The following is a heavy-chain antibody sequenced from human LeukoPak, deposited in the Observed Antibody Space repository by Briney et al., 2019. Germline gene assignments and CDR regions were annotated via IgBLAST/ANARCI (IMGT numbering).Heavy chain of an antibody. Sequence: SETLSLTCTVSGYSISSGYYWGWIRQPPGKGLEWIGSIYYSGSTYYNPSLKSRVTISVDTSKNQFSLKPSSATAADTAVYYCARDRRGDAFDIWGQGTMVTVSS. CDR2: IYYSGST. J-gene: IGHJ3*02. CDR1: GYSISSGYY. D-gene: IGHD3-10*01. CDR3: ARDRRGDAFDI. V-gene: IGHV4-38-2*02.